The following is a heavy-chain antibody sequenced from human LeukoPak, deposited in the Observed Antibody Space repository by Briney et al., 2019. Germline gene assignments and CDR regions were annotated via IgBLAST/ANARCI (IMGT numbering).Heavy chain of an antibody. CDR3: ARVRPHPIIDV. J-gene: IGHJ6*03. V-gene: IGHV3-53*01. CDR1: GFTVSNNY. D-gene: IGHD6-6*01. CDR2: IYTGVST. Sequence: PGGSLRLSRAASGFTVSNNYMSWVRQAPGKGLEWVSVIYTGVSTYYADSVKGRFAISRDNSKNTLYLRMNSLRAEDTGVYYCARVRPHPIIDVWGKGTTVTLSS.